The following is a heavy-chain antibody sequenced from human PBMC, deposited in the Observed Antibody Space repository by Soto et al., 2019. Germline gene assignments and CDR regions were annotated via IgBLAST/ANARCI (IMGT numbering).Heavy chain of an antibody. J-gene: IGHJ4*02. D-gene: IGHD3-9*01. V-gene: IGHV3-11*01. Sequence: GGSLRLSCAASGFTFSDYYMSWIRQAPGKGLEWVSYISSSGSTIYCADSVKGRFTISRDNAKNSLYLQMNSLRAEDTAVYYCARGRLPSRSNYDILTGYWNVDYWGQGTLVTVSS. CDR1: GFTFSDYY. CDR2: ISSSGSTI. CDR3: ARGRLPSRSNYDILTGYWNVDY.